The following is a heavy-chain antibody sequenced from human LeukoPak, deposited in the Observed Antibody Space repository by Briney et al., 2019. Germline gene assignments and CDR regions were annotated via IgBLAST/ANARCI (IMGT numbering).Heavy chain of an antibody. Sequence: GGSLRLSCAASGFTFSSYGMHWVHQAPGKGLEWVAVISYDGSNKYYADSVKGRFTISRDNSKNTLYLQMNSLRAEDTAVYYCAKDPDGIAAAGTVGDYFDYWGQGTLVTVSS. CDR2: ISYDGSNK. J-gene: IGHJ4*02. D-gene: IGHD6-13*01. CDR3: AKDPDGIAAAGTVGDYFDY. CDR1: GFTFSSYG. V-gene: IGHV3-30*18.